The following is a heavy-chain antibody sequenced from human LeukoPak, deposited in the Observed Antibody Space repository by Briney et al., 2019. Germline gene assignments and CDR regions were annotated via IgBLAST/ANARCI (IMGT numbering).Heavy chain of an antibody. CDR3: ARAVAGIDY. CDR1: GYTFTIYA. Sequence: ASVTVSCRASGYTFTIYAMHGVRQAPGQRLEGMGWINVGNGNTKYSQKFQGRVTINRDTSASTAYMELSSLRSEDTAVYYCARAVAGIDYWGQGTLVTVSS. D-gene: IGHD6-19*01. V-gene: IGHV1-3*01. CDR2: INVGNGNT. J-gene: IGHJ4*02.